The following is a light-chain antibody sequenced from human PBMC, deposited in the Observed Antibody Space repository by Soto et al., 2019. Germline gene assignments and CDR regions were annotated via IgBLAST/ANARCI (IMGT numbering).Light chain of an antibody. V-gene: IGLV2-23*02. CDR2: EVS. CDR3: CSYAGSTTQTYV. J-gene: IGLJ1*01. CDR1: HSDVGSYNL. Sequence: ALTQPASVSGSPGQSITISCTGTHSDVGSYNLVSWYQQHPGKAPKVIIYEVSERPSGVADRFSGSKSGNTASLMISGLQAEDEADYYCCSYAGSTTQTYVFGSGTKVTVL.